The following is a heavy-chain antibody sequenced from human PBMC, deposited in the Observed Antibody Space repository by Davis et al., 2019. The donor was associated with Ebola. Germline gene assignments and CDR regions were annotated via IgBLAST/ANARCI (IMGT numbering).Heavy chain of an antibody. CDR1: GFTFSDYY. D-gene: IGHD4-11*01. Sequence: GESLKISCAASGFTFSDYYMSWIRQAPGKGLEWVSYISSSSSYTNYADSVKGRFTISRDNAKNSLYLQMNRLRAEDTAVYYCARDMTTDFYYYGMDVWGQGTTVTVSS. CDR2: ISSSSSYT. V-gene: IGHV3-11*06. J-gene: IGHJ6*02. CDR3: ARDMTTDFYYYGMDV.